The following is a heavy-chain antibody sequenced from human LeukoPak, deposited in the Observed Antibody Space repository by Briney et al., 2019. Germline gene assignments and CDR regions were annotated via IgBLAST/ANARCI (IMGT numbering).Heavy chain of an antibody. CDR2: IYYSGST. CDR3: ARVVAYYYDMDV. J-gene: IGHJ6*02. Sequence: SETLSLTYTVSGGSISSYYWRWIRQPPGKGLEWIGYIYYSGSTNYNPSLKSRVTISVDTSKNQFSLKLSSVTAADTAVYYCARVVAYYYDMDVWGQVTTVTVSS. V-gene: IGHV4-59*01. CDR1: GGSISSYY.